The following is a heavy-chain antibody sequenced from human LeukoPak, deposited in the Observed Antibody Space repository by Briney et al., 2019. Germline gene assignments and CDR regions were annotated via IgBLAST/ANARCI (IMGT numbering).Heavy chain of an antibody. CDR3: ARGLSFSSIYCSGGSCYRKGWLDP. Sequence: ASVKVSCKASGYTFTSYDINWVRQATGQGLEWMGWMSPKSGHTVFAQKFQDRVTITRNTSISTAYMELSSLTSEDTAVYYCARGLSFSSIYCSGGSCYRKGWLDPWGQGTLVTVSS. CDR2: MSPKSGHT. V-gene: IGHV1-8*03. CDR1: GYTFTSYD. D-gene: IGHD2-15*01. J-gene: IGHJ5*02.